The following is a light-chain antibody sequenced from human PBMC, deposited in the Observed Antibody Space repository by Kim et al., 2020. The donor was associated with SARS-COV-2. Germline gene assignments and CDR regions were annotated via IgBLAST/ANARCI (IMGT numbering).Light chain of an antibody. V-gene: IGKV1-5*03. J-gene: IGKJ1*01. CDR1: QSVQNW. CDR2: KAF. CDR3: QQYHTHST. Sequence: ASVGDTVTITCRASQSVQNWLAWYQQKAGQVPRLLIEKAFNLQYGVPARFRGSSSGTEFTLTITTLQPDDFATYYCQQYHTHSTFGQGTKVDIK.